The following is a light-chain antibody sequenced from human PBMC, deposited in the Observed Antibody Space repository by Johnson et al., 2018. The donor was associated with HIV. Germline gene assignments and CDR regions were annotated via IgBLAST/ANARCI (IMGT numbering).Light chain of an antibody. CDR2: ENN. Sequence: QLVLTQPPSVSAAPGQKVTVSCSGSSSNIGSNYVSWYQQLPGTAPKLLIYENNKRPSGIPDPFSGSKSGTSATLGITGLQTGDEADYYCGTWDSSLSAAYVFGTGTKVTVL. CDR3: GTWDSSLSAAYV. J-gene: IGLJ1*01. V-gene: IGLV1-51*02. CDR1: SSNIGSNY.